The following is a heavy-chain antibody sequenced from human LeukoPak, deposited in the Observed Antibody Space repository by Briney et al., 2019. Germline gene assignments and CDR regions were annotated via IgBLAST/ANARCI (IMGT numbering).Heavy chain of an antibody. CDR2: ISYDGSNK. Sequence: PGGSLRLSCAASGFTFSSYGMHWVRQAPGKGLEWVAVISYDGSNKYYADSVKGRFTISRDNSKNTLYLQMNSLRAEDTAVYYCAKGGLHIVVVTALDYWGQGTLVTVSS. D-gene: IGHD2-21*02. CDR3: AKGGLHIVVVTALDY. CDR1: GFTFSSYG. V-gene: IGHV3-30*18. J-gene: IGHJ4*02.